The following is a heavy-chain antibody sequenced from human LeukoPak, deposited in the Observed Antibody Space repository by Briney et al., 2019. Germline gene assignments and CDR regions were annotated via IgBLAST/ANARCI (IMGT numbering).Heavy chain of an antibody. CDR2: IDPSSTYI. J-gene: IGHJ5*02. D-gene: IGHD2-2*01. V-gene: IGHV3-21*01. Sequence: GGSLRLSCAASGFTLRSYSMNWVRQAPGKGLEWVSAIDPSSTYIYYADSVKGRFTISRDNAENSLYLQMNSLRVEDTAVYYCARAPTVLVGYCSSSSCQADHWGQGTLVTVSS. CDR3: ARAPTVLVGYCSSSSCQADH. CDR1: GFTLRSYS.